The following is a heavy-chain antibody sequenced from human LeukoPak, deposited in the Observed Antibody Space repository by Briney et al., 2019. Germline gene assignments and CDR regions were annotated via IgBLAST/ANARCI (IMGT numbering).Heavy chain of an antibody. CDR3: AKDGPPPYCSGGSCCYYYYGMDV. CDR2: ISDSGRTT. J-gene: IGHJ6*02. D-gene: IGHD2-15*01. CDR1: GLTFSNFK. Sequence: GGSLRLSCAVSGLTFSNFKMNWVRQAPGKGLEWVSYISDSGRTTFYADSVKGRFTISRDNSKNSLYLQMNSLRAEDTALYYCAKDGPPPYCSGGSCCYYYYGMDVWGQGTTVTVSS. V-gene: IGHV3-43*02.